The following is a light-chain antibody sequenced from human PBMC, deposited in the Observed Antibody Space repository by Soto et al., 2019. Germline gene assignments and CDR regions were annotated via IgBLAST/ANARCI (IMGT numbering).Light chain of an antibody. CDR1: QSVGSY. V-gene: IGKV3-11*01. Sequence: EIVLTQSPATLSLSPGEGATLSCRASQSVGSYLAWYQKKSGQPPRLLIYDASKRATDIPARFRGSGSGTDFTPTISSPAPEDFAIYYCEQCNSWPLTFGGGTKVEI. J-gene: IGKJ4*01. CDR2: DAS. CDR3: EQCNSWPLT.